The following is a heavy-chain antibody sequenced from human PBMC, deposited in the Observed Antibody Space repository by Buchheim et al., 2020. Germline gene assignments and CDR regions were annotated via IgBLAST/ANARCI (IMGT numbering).Heavy chain of an antibody. J-gene: IGHJ4*02. CDR3: VRDLPYSGWSFDH. CDR1: GFQFNTCA. D-gene: IGHD6-19*01. Sequence: QVQLSESGGGVVQPGRSLRLSCAASGFQFNTCAMRWVRQAPGKGLEWVAMIWSDGNNKYYGDSVKGRFSISRDNSKNTVYLQMNSLRVEDTALYYCVRDLPYSGWSFDHWGQGAL. CDR2: IWSDGNNK. V-gene: IGHV3-33*01.